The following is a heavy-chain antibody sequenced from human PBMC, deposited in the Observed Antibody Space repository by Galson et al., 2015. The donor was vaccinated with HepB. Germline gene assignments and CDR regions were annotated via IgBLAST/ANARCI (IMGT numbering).Heavy chain of an antibody. CDR3: ARGLRFLEWLPSNWFDP. J-gene: IGHJ5*02. D-gene: IGHD3-3*01. V-gene: IGHV1-8*01. Sequence: SCKASGYTFTSYDINWVRQATGQGLEWMGWMNPNSGNTGYAQKFQGRVTMTRNTSISTAYMELSSLRSEDTAVYYCARGLRFLEWLPSNWFDPWGQGTLVTVSS. CDR2: MNPNSGNT. CDR1: GYTFTSYD.